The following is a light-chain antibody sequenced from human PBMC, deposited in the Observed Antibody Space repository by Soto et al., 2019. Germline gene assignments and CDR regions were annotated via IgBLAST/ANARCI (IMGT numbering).Light chain of an antibody. CDR2: DVS. V-gene: IGKV3-15*01. CDR1: RNIGSN. Sequence: EIVMTQSPATLSVSPGERATISCRASRNIGSNLAWYQLTPGQAPRLLMYDVSTRATDIPNRSSGTESGTDFTLAISSLQSVDFAVYYFQQLYNWLSFGGGTNIEIK. J-gene: IGKJ4*01. CDR3: QQLYNWLS.